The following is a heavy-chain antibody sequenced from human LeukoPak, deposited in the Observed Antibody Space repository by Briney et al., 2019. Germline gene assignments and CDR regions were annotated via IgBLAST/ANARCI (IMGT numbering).Heavy chain of an antibody. Sequence: SVKVSCKASGGRFSYYALTWVRQAPGQGFEWMGGIIPIFGTTNYAQKFQGRVTFTADESTTTAYMELSSLRFEDTAVYYCGRGPLKQQLVKPDPDYYYYMDVWGNGATVTVSS. V-gene: IGHV1-69*01. CDR1: GGRFSYYA. CDR3: GRGPLKQQLVKPDPDYYYYMDV. CDR2: IIPIFGTT. J-gene: IGHJ6*03. D-gene: IGHD6-13*01.